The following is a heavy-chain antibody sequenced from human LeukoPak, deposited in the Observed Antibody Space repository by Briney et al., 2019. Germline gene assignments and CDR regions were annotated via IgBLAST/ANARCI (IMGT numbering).Heavy chain of an antibody. CDR2: IKGDGSEK. CDR3: AREEPAAILSH. CDR1: GFTFSSYW. D-gene: IGHD2-2*01. V-gene: IGHV3-7*01. Sequence: GGSLRLSCAASGFTFSSYWMSWVRQAPGKGLKWVANIKGDGSEKYYVDSVKGRFTISRDNAKNSLFLEMNSLRAEDTALYYCAREEPAAILSHWGQGTLVTVSS. J-gene: IGHJ4*02.